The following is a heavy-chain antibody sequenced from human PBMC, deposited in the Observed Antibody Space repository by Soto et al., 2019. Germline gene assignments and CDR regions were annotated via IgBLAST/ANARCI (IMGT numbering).Heavy chain of an antibody. D-gene: IGHD3-22*01. CDR1: GGSFSGYY. J-gene: IGHJ4*02. CDR3: ARPLAPDYYDSSGYYHFDY. V-gene: IGHV4-34*01. CDR2: INHSGST. Sequence: QVQLQQWGAGLLKPSETLSLTCAVYGGSFSGYYWSWIRQPPGKGLEWIGEINHSGSTNYNPSLKSRVTISVDTSKNQFSLKLSSVTAADTAVYYCARPLAPDYYDSSGYYHFDYWGQGTLVTVSS.